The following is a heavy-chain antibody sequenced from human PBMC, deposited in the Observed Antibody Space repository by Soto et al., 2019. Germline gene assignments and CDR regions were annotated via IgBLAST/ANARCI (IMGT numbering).Heavy chain of an antibody. J-gene: IGHJ4*02. CDR3: AKTYYFDY. CDR2: ISSNGRDT. V-gene: IGHV3-23*01. CDR1: GFTFSGYA. Sequence: HPGGSLRLSCAASGFTFSGYALPWVRQAPGKGLEWVSGISSNGRDTFYADSVKGRFTISRDNSKNTLYLQMNSLRAEDTALYYCAKTYYFDYWGQGSLVTVSS.